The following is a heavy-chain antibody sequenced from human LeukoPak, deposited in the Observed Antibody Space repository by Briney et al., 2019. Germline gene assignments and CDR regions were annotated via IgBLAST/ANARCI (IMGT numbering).Heavy chain of an antibody. Sequence: GGSLRLSCAASGFIFRNYWMTWVRQAPGKGLEWVAKINQDGSETHYVDSVKGRFTISRDNVKSSLYLQMNSLRADDMAVYYCARGGGQQLEYWGQGALVTVSS. V-gene: IGHV3-7*03. CDR1: GFIFRNYW. D-gene: IGHD6-13*01. CDR3: ARGGGQQLEY. J-gene: IGHJ4*02. CDR2: INQDGSET.